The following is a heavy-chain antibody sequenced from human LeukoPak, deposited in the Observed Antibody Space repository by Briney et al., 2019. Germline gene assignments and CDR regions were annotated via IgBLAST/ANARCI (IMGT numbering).Heavy chain of an antibody. J-gene: IGHJ4*02. CDR3: ATMSGAADF. CDR2: INSDGSNT. Sequence: GGSLRLSCAAPGFTFSSYWMHWVRQAPGKGLVWVSRINSDGSNTDYGGSMKGRFTISRDNAKNTLYLQMNSLRAEDTAVYYCATMSGAADFWGQGTLVTVSS. CDR1: GFTFSSYW. V-gene: IGHV3-74*01. D-gene: IGHD3-10*01.